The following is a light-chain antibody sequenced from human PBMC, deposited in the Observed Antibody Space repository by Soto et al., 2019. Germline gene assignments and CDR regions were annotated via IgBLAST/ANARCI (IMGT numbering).Light chain of an antibody. CDR3: QQRSNWPPIT. Sequence: EIFMTQSPATLSLSPGERGSLSCRASQSVSSNLAWYQQKPGQAPSLLIYGASTRATGIPARFSGSVSGTEFTLTISSLEPEDAAAYYCQQRSNWPPITFGQGTRLEIK. J-gene: IGKJ5*01. CDR2: GAS. CDR1: QSVSSN. V-gene: IGKV3-15*01.